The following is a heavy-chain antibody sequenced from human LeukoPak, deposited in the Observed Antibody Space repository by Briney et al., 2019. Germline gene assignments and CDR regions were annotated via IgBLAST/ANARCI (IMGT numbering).Heavy chain of an antibody. D-gene: IGHD5-18*01. J-gene: IGHJ4*02. V-gene: IGHV3-23*01. Sequence: GGSLRLSCAASGFTFSNYAMNWVRQAPGKGLEWVSAISGSGGSTYYADSVKGRFTISRDNSKNTLYLQMNSLRAEDTAVYYCASTAMASGWGFDYWGQGTLVTVSS. CDR3: ASTAMASGWGFDY. CDR1: GFTFSNYA. CDR2: ISGSGGST.